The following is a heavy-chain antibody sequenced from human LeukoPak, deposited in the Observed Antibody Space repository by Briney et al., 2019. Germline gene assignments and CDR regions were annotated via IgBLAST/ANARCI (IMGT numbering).Heavy chain of an antibody. D-gene: IGHD3-22*01. CDR1: GFSFSDYA. CDR2: ISGSGASR. CDR3: AKVKITMIVVVVTTNGFFDY. J-gene: IGHJ4*02. Sequence: GGSLRLSCAAPGFSFSDYAMSWVRQAPGKGPEWVSGISGSGASRYYEDSVKGRFTISRDNAKNTLYLQMNSLSAEDTAVYYCAKVKITMIVVVVTTNGFFDYWGQGTLVTVSS. V-gene: IGHV3-23*01.